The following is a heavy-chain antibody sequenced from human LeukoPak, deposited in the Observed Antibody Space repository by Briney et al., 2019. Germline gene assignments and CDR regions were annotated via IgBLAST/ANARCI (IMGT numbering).Heavy chain of an antibody. Sequence: SSETLSLTCTVSGGSISSYYWSWIRQPAGKGLEWIGRIYTSGSTNYNPSLKSRVTMSVDTSKNQFSLKLSSVTAADTAVYYCARGGYCSSTSCYIGWFDPWGQGTLVTVSS. CDR2: IYTSGST. CDR1: GGSISSYY. J-gene: IGHJ5*02. V-gene: IGHV4-4*07. D-gene: IGHD2-2*02. CDR3: ARGGYCSSTSCYIGWFDP.